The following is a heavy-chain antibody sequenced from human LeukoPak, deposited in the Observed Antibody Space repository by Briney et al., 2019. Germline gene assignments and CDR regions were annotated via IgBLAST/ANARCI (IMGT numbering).Heavy chain of an antibody. V-gene: IGHV3-21*01. D-gene: IGHD3-10*01. CDR1: GFTFSSYS. J-gene: IGHJ4*02. CDR2: ISSSSSYI. Sequence: PGGSLRLSCGASGFTFSSYSMNWVRQAPGKGLEWVSSISSSSSYIYYADSVKGRFTISRDNAKNSLYLQMNSLRAEDTAVYYCARDFSLWFAFDYWGQGTLVTVSS. CDR3: ARDFSLWFAFDY.